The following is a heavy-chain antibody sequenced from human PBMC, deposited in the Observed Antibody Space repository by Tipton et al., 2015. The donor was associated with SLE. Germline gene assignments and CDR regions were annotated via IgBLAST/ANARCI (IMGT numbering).Heavy chain of an antibody. Sequence: TLSLTCSVSGDSISDYYWNWIRQSQGKGLEWIGFIYDSGTTNYNPSLKSRVSILVDTSKNQVSLKGTSVTPADTAKYYCARGQEVAATDHYYYMDVWGKGTTVTVSS. D-gene: IGHD6-19*01. CDR1: GDSISDYY. CDR3: ARGQEVAATDHYYYMDV. CDR2: IYDSGTT. V-gene: IGHV4-59*01. J-gene: IGHJ6*03.